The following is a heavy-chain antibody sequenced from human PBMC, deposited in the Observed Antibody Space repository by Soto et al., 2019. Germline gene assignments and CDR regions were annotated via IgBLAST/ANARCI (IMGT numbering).Heavy chain of an antibody. Sequence: QVQLVQSGAEVRKPGSSVRVSCKASGGSFNRHTISWVRQAPGQGLEWMGGIIPIFGTANHAQKFKGRVTILADESTRTVYMELSSLRSDDTAIYYCARGWGYDSTDYYYAYWGQGTLVIVSS. CDR1: GGSFNRHT. CDR2: IIPIFGTA. V-gene: IGHV1-69*01. J-gene: IGHJ4*02. D-gene: IGHD3-22*01. CDR3: ARGWGYDSTDYYYAY.